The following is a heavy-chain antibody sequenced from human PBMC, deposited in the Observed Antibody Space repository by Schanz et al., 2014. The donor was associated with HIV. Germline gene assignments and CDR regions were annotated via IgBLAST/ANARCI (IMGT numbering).Heavy chain of an antibody. CDR1: GGSISSGGYY. V-gene: IGHV4-31*03. J-gene: IGHJ4*02. CDR2: IYYSGST. CDR3: AKLILFDNHDFWSGYPD. D-gene: IGHD3-3*01. Sequence: QVQLQESGPGLVKPSQTLSLTCTVSGGSISSGGYYWSWIRQHPGKGLEWIGYIYYSGSTSYNPSLKSRFTIPVDTSKNHFSLELTSVTAADTAVYYCAKLILFDNHDFWSGYPDWGQGTLVTVSS.